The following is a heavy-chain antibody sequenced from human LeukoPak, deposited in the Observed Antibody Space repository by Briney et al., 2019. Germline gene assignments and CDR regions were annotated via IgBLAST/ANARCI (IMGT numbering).Heavy chain of an antibody. D-gene: IGHD3-3*01. Sequence: GGSLRLSCAASGFTVSSNYMSWVRQAPGKGLEWVSVIYSGGSTYYADSVKGRFTISRDNSKNTLYLQMNSLRAEDTAVCYCASERVGWSDSDAFDIWGQGTMVTVSS. J-gene: IGHJ3*02. CDR1: GFTVSSNY. CDR3: ASERVGWSDSDAFDI. CDR2: IYSGGST. V-gene: IGHV3-66*01.